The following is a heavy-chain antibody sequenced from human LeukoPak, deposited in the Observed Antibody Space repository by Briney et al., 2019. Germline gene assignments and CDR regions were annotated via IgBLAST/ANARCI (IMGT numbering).Heavy chain of an antibody. V-gene: IGHV6-1*01. CDR3: ARGTGSLDY. CDR2: TYSRSKWFN. CDR1: GDIVSSKSAS. J-gene: IGHJ4*02. D-gene: IGHD1-26*01. Sequence: SQTLSLTCAISGDIVSSKSASWNWIRQSPSRGLEWLGRTYSRSKWFNDYAVSVKSRITVNPDTSKNQFSLHLTSVTPDDTAVYYCARGTGSLDYWGQGILVTVSS.